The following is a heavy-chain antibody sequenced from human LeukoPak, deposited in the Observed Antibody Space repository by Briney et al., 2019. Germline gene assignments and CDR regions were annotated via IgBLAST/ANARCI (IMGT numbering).Heavy chain of an antibody. CDR2: ISSSGSTI. CDR1: GLTFSNYY. D-gene: IGHD2-2*01. CDR3: ARGCSSTSCHYYYYYYMDV. V-gene: IGHV3-11*04. J-gene: IGHJ6*03. Sequence: GGPLRLSCAASGLTFSNYYMSWIRQAPGKGLEWVSYISSSGSTIYYADSVKGRFTISRDNAKNSLYLQMNSLRAEDTAVYYCARGCSSTSCHYYYYYYMDVWGKGTTVTVSS.